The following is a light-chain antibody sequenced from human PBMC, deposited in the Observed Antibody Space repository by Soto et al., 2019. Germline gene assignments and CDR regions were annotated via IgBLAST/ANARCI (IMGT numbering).Light chain of an antibody. J-gene: IGKJ3*01. V-gene: IGKV3-20*01. CDR3: QQYGSSLFT. Sequence: EIVLTQSPGTLSLSPGERATLSCRASQSVSSKYLAWYQQKPGQAPRVLIYGTSIRASGVPERFNGGGSGTDFTLTITRLEPEDFAVYYCQQYGSSLFTFGPGTKVDF. CDR2: GTS. CDR1: QSVSSKY.